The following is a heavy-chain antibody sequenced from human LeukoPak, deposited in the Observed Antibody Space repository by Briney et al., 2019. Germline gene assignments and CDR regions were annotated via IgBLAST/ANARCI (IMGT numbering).Heavy chain of an antibody. CDR3: ARGSYYRDYFDY. J-gene: IGHJ4*02. D-gene: IGHD3-10*01. CDR1: GGSVSSRSSY. Sequence: SETLSLTCTVSGGSVSSRSSYWSWIRQPPWKGLECIGYIYYSGSTNYNASPKSRVTISVDTSKNQFSLKLSSVTAADTAVYYCARGSYYRDYFDYWGQGTLVTVSS. CDR2: IYYSGST. V-gene: IGHV4-61*01.